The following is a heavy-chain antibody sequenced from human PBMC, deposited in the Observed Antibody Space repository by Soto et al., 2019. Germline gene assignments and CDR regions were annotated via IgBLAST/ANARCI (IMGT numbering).Heavy chain of an antibody. CDR2: TYYSGRI. Sequence: SETLSLTCNVSGRAISSSDHYWGWIRQSPGQGLQWLGTTYYSGRIDYNPSLKSRLTMSVDTSNNQFSLKLSSVTAADSAVYYCARHGRNTMIAQLRHYAMDVWGQGATVTVSS. D-gene: IGHD3-22*01. V-gene: IGHV4-39*01. CDR1: GRAISSSDHY. CDR3: ARHGRNTMIAQLRHYAMDV. J-gene: IGHJ6*02.